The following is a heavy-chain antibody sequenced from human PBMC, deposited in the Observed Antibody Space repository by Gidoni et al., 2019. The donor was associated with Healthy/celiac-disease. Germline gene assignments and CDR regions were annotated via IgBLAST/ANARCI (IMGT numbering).Heavy chain of an antibody. D-gene: IGHD1-26*01. CDR1: GFTFSSYA. CDR2: ISGSGGST. J-gene: IGHJ4*02. V-gene: IGHV3-23*01. CDR3: AKDPGVMIVGASYYFDY. Sequence: EVQPLESGGGLVQPGGSLRLSCAASGFTFSSYAMRWVRQAPGKGLEWVSAISGSGGSTYYADSVKGRFTISRDNSKNTLYLQMNSLRAEDTAVYYCAKDPGVMIVGASYYFDYWGQGTLVTVSS.